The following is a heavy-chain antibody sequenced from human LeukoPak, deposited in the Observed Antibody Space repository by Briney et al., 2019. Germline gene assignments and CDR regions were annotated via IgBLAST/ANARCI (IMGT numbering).Heavy chain of an antibody. CDR3: ARGDYDFWSGYVDY. J-gene: IGHJ4*02. Sequence: ASVKVSCKASGYTFTGYYMHWVRRAPGQGLEWMGWINPNSGGTNYAQKFQGRVTMTRDTSISTAYMELSRLRSDDTAVYYCARGDYDFWSGYVDYWGQGTLVTVSS. D-gene: IGHD3-3*01. V-gene: IGHV1-2*02. CDR2: INPNSGGT. CDR1: GYTFTGYY.